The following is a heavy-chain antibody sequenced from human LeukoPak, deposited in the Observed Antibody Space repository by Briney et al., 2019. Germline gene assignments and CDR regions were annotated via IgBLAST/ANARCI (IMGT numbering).Heavy chain of an antibody. Sequence: SETLSLTCAVYGGSFSGYYWSWIRQPPGKGLEWFGEINHSGSTNYNPSLKSRVTISVDTSKNQFSLKLSSVTAADTAVYYCAREPVLRFLEWLPRAPASYYYMDVWGKGTTVTVSS. CDR1: GGSFSGYY. CDR3: AREPVLRFLEWLPRAPASYYYMDV. D-gene: IGHD3-3*01. V-gene: IGHV4-34*01. CDR2: INHSGST. J-gene: IGHJ6*03.